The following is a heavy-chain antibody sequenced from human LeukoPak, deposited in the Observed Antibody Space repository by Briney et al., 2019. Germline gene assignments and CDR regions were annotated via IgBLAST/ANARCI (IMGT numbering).Heavy chain of an antibody. CDR3: ARGGPRGNGFDY. Sequence: ASVKVSCKASGYIFTGQFIHCVRQAPGQRLQWMAMFNPQSGDTTFSQQFEGRVTMTRDTSINTAYMELTRVTFDDTAIYYCARGGPRGNGFDYWGQGTLVSVSS. CDR2: FNPQSGDT. D-gene: IGHD6-25*01. V-gene: IGHV1-2*02. J-gene: IGHJ4*02. CDR1: GYIFTGQF.